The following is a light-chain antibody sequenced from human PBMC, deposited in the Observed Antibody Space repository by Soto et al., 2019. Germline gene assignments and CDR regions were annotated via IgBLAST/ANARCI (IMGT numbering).Light chain of an antibody. CDR2: TTT. V-gene: IGLV7-43*01. CDR1: TGAVTSANY. Sequence: QAVVTQEPSLTVSPGGTVTLTCASSTGAVTSANYPSWFQQKPGQPPRTLIYTTTSRHSWTPARFSGSLLGGKAALTLSGAQLEDEADYYCLLYYGGAHLVFGGGTKLTVL. CDR3: LLYYGGAHLV. J-gene: IGLJ2*01.